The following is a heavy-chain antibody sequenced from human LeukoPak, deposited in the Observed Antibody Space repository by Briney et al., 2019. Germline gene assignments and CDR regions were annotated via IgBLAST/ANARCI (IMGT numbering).Heavy chain of an antibody. CDR2: MSYDGSNK. CDR3: ARWQSYSASYYKRGFDY. D-gene: IGHD1-26*01. Sequence: GGSLRLSCAASGFIFSNYGMHWVRQAPGKGLDWVAVMSYDGSNKYYADSVKGRFTISRDNSKNTLYLQMNSLRAEDTAGYYCARWQSYSASYYKRGFDYWGQGTLVTVSS. V-gene: IGHV3-30*19. J-gene: IGHJ4*02. CDR1: GFIFSNYG.